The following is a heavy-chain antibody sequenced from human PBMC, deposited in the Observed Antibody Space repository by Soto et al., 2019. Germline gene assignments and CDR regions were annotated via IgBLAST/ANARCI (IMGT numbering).Heavy chain of an antibody. CDR3: AREWNTAMVPLGGMDV. Sequence: SVKVSCKASGGTFSSYAISWVRQAPGQGLEWMGGIIPILGTANYAQKFQGRVTITADKSTSTAYMELSSLRSEDTAVYYCAREWNTAMVPLGGMDVWGQGTTVTVSS. V-gene: IGHV1-69*10. D-gene: IGHD5-18*01. CDR2: IIPILGTA. CDR1: GGTFSSYA. J-gene: IGHJ6*02.